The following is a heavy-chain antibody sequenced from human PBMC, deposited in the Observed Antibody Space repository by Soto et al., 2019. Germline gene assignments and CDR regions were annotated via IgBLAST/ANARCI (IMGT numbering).Heavy chain of an antibody. J-gene: IGHJ3*02. V-gene: IGHV1-3*01. D-gene: IGHD6-13*01. Sequence: GASVKVSCKASGYTFTSYAMHWVRQAPGQRLEWMGWINAGNGNTKYSQKFQGRVTITRDTSASTAYMELSSLRSEDTAVYYCARDGIAAAGTGAFDIWGQGTMVTVSS. CDR2: INAGNGNT. CDR1: GYTFTSYA. CDR3: ARDGIAAAGTGAFDI.